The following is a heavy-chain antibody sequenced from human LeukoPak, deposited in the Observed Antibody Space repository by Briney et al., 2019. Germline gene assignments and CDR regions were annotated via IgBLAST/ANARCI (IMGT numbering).Heavy chain of an antibody. CDR3: ARQAGDGYNLGFDY. D-gene: IGHD5-24*01. CDR2: IYPSDSDT. CDR1: GYSFTNYW. J-gene: IGHJ4*02. Sequence: GESLKISCKGSGYSFTNYWIGWVRQLPGKGLEWMGVIYPSDSDTTYSPSFQGQVTISADKSISTAYLQWSSLKASDTAMYYCARQAGDGYNLGFDYWGQGTLVTVSS. V-gene: IGHV5-51*01.